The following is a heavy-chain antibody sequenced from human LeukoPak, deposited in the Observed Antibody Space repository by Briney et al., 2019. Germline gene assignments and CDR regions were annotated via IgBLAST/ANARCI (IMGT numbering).Heavy chain of an antibody. CDR1: GGSISSSSYY. Sequence: SETLSLTCTVSGGSISSSSYYWGWIRQPPGKGLEWIGSIYYSGSTYYNPSLKSRVTISVDTSKNQLSLKLSSVTAADTAVYYCARGVSSGWSYYYYYYMDVWGKGTTVTISS. CDR2: IYYSGST. CDR3: ARGVSSGWSYYYYYYMDV. D-gene: IGHD6-19*01. V-gene: IGHV4-39*07. J-gene: IGHJ6*03.